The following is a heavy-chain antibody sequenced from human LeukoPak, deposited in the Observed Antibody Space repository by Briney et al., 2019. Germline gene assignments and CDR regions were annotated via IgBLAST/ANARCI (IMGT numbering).Heavy chain of an antibody. V-gene: IGHV4-31*03. J-gene: IGHJ4*02. CDR1: GGSISNGAYY. CDR3: ARGGGYYPDY. Sequence: SETLSLTCTVSGGSISNGAYYWSWTRQHPGKGLQWIGYIYYSGATYYNPSLKSRVTMSVDTSKNQFSLNLDSVTDADTALYYCARGGGYYPDYWGQGTLVTVSS. D-gene: IGHD3-22*01. CDR2: IYYSGAT.